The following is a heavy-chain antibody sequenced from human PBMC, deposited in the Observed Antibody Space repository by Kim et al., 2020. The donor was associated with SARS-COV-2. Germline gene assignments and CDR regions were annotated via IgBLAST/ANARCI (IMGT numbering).Heavy chain of an antibody. V-gene: IGHV1-69*13. CDR3: AREGDYYGSGSYYRHLDY. J-gene: IGHJ4*02. Sequence: SVKVSCKASGGTFSSYAISWVRQAPGQGLEWMGGIIPIFGTANYAQKFQGRVTITADESTSTAYMELSSLRSEDTAVYYCAREGDYYGSGSYYRHLDYWGQGTLVTVSS. D-gene: IGHD3-10*01. CDR1: GGTFSSYA. CDR2: IIPIFGTA.